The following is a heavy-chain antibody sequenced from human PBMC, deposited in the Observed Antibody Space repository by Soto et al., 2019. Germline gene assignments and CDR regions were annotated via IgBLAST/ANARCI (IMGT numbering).Heavy chain of an antibody. CDR3: ARGIYLDYGQDY. CDR2: IKADEITT. D-gene: IGHD4-17*01. CDR1: GFTFTDYW. J-gene: IGHJ4*02. V-gene: IGHV3-74*01. Sequence: EVQLVESGGGLIQPGGSLRLSCAASGFTFTDYWMHWARQAPGKGLVWVSRIKADEITTSYADSVKGRFTIFRDNAKNTLYLQMNSLTAEDTDVYYCARGIYLDYGQDYWGRGTLVTVSS.